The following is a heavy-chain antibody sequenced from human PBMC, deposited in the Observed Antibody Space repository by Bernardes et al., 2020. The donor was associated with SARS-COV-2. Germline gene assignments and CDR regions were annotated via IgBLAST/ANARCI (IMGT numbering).Heavy chain of an antibody. CDR3: ACAPSEMLRGY. D-gene: IGHD3-10*01. J-gene: IGHJ4*02. CDR1: GFSFSTYG. V-gene: IGHV3-33*01. Sequence: SLMISCAASGFSFSTYGMHWVRQAPGTGLEWVAVIWYDGSNKYYADSVKGRFTISRDNSKNTLFLQMNSLRAEDTAVYYCACAPSEMLRGYWGQGTLVTVSS. CDR2: IWYDGSNK.